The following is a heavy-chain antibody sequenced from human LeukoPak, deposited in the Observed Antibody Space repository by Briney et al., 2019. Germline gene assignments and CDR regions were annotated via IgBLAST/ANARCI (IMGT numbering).Heavy chain of an antibody. CDR2: ISSTSAYI. Sequence: GGSLRLSCAGSGFALKSYSLTWVRQAPGKGLEWVSFISSTSAYIHYADSVKGRFTISRDNVDNVVYLEMNSLGAEDTATYYCARVAVSGPTGWFDSWGQGTLVIVSS. CDR3: ARVAVSGPTGWFDS. J-gene: IGHJ5*01. CDR1: GFALKSYS. V-gene: IGHV3-21*01. D-gene: IGHD2-8*02.